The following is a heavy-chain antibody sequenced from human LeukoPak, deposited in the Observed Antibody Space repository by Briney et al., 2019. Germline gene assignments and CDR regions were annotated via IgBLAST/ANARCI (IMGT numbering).Heavy chain of an antibody. J-gene: IGHJ4*02. D-gene: IGHD2-15*01. CDR2: ISSSSSTI. CDR1: GFTFSSYW. Sequence: GGSLRLSCAASGFTFSSYWMSWVRQAPGKGLEWVSYISSSSSTIYYADSVKGRFTISRDNSKNMVYLQMNNLRADDTAVYYCAKSVVVITFRFDDWGQGALVTVSS. CDR3: AKSVVVITFRFDD. V-gene: IGHV3-48*01.